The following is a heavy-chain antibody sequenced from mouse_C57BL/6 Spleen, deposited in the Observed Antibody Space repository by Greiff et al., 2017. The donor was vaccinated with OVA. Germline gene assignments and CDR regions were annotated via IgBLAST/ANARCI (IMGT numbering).Heavy chain of an antibody. D-gene: IGHD2-4*01. Sequence: VQLQQSGAELARPGASVKLSCKASGYTFTSYGISWVKQRTGQGLEWIGEIYPRSGNPYYNEKFKGKATLTADKSSSTAYMELRSLTSEDSAVYFCAGGLHAMDYWGQGTSVTVSS. V-gene: IGHV1-81*01. CDR2: IYPRSGNP. CDR1: GYTFTSYG. CDR3: AGGLHAMDY. J-gene: IGHJ4*01.